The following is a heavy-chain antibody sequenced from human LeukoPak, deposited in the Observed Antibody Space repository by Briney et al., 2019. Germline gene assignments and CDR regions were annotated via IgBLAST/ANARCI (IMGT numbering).Heavy chain of an antibody. CDR2: IRRKANGGTT. CDR1: GFTFSDYA. CDR3: TRDSRHLDRAFDI. D-gene: IGHD1-1*01. J-gene: IGHJ3*02. Sequence: GGSLRLSCTGSGFTFSDYAVSWVRQAPGKGLEWVGFIRRKANGGTTEYAASVKGRFTISRDDSKSIAYLQMNSLKTEDTAVYYCTRDSRHLDRAFDIWGQGTMVTVSS. V-gene: IGHV3-49*04.